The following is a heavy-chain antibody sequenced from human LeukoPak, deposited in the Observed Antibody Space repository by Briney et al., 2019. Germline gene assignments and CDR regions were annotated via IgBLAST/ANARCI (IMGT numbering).Heavy chain of an antibody. CDR3: ANDRGSSGWLRGYYLDY. V-gene: IGHV3-23*01. D-gene: IGHD6-19*01. J-gene: IGHJ4*02. Sequence: PGGSLRLSCAASGFTFSSYGMSWVRQAPGKGLEWVLAISGSGGSTYYADSVKGRFTISRDNSKNTLYLQMNSLRAEDTALYYCANDRGSSGWLRGYYLDYWGQGTLVTVSS. CDR1: GFTFSSYG. CDR2: ISGSGGST.